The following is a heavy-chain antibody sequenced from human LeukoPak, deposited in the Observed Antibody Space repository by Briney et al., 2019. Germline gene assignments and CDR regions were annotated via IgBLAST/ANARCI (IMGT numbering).Heavy chain of an antibody. D-gene: IGHD4-17*01. CDR2: IYYSGST. CDR3: AREQGIYGDYFD. Sequence: SETLSLTCTVSGGSISSYYWSWIRQPPGKGLEWIGYIYYSGSTNYNPSLKSRVTISVDTSKNQFSLKLSSVTAADTAVYFCAREQGIYGDYFDWGQGTLVTVSS. J-gene: IGHJ4*02. CDR1: GGSISSYY. V-gene: IGHV4-59*01.